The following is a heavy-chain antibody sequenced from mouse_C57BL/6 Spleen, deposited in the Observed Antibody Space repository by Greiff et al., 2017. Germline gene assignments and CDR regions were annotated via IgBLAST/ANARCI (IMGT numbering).Heavy chain of an antibody. V-gene: IGHV5-9-1*02. Sequence: EVMLVESGEGLVKPGGSLKLSCAASGFTFSSYAMSWVRQTPEKRLEWVAYISSGGDYLYYADTVKGRFTISRDNARNTLYLQMSSLKSEDTAMYYCTSLDGYYYFDYWGQGTTLTVSS. CDR1: GFTFSSYA. J-gene: IGHJ2*01. CDR3: TSLDGYYYFDY. CDR2: ISSGGDYL. D-gene: IGHD2-3*01.